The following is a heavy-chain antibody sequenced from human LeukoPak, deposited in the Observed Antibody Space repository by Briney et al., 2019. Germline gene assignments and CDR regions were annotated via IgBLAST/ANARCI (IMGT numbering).Heavy chain of an antibody. CDR1: GFTFSTYA. D-gene: IGHD5-18*01. J-gene: IGHJ4*02. CDR2: INGSGGST. CDR3: AKRIQSAMATGY. Sequence: GGSLRLSCAASGFTFSTYAMSWVRQAPGKGLEWVSDINGSGGSTYYADSVKGRFTISRDNSKSTLYLQMNSLRAEDTAVYYCAKRIQSAMATGYWGQGTLVTVSS. V-gene: IGHV3-23*01.